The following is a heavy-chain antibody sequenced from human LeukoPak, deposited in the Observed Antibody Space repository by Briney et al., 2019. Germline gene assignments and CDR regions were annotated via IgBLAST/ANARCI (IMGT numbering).Heavy chain of an antibody. Sequence: GGSLRLSCAASGFTFSSYGMHWVRQAPGKGLEWVAVISYDGSNKYYADSVKGRFTISRDNSKNTLYLQKNSLRAEDTAVYYCAKEGGAWFGEYHDFDYWGRGTLVSVSS. D-gene: IGHD3-10*01. V-gene: IGHV3-30*18. J-gene: IGHJ4*02. CDR1: GFTFSSYG. CDR3: AKEGGAWFGEYHDFDY. CDR2: ISYDGSNK.